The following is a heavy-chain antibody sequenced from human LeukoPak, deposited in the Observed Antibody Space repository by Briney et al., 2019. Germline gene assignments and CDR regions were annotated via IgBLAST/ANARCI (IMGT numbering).Heavy chain of an antibody. V-gene: IGHV3-48*03. CDR3: ARDSYYDSSGYAVKNYHYGMDV. CDR1: GFTFSNYE. Sequence: GGSLRLSCAASGFTFSNYEMNWVRQAPGKGLEWLSCMSGGGYTIYYADSVKGRFTISRDNAKNSLYLQMNSLRAEDTAVYYCARDSYYDSSGYAVKNYHYGMDVWGQGTTVTVSS. D-gene: IGHD3-22*01. J-gene: IGHJ6*02. CDR2: MSGGGYTI.